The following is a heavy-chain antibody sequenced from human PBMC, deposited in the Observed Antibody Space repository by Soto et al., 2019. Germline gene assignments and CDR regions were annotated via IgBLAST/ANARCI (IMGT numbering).Heavy chain of an antibody. Sequence: SETLSLTCAVYGGSFSGYYWSWIRQPPGKGLEWIGEINHSGSTNYNPSLKSRVTISVGTSKNQFSLKLSSVTAADTAVYYCARGHSSGWYYYYGMDVWGQGTTVTVSS. V-gene: IGHV4-34*01. D-gene: IGHD6-19*01. CDR3: ARGHSSGWYYYYGMDV. CDR2: INHSGST. CDR1: GGSFSGYY. J-gene: IGHJ6*02.